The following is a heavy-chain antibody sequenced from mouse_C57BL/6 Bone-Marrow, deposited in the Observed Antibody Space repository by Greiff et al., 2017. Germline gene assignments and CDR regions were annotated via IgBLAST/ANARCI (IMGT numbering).Heavy chain of an antibody. CDR1: GYTFTDYY. D-gene: IGHD2-1*01. Sequence: VHLKQSGPELVKPGASVKISCKASGYTFTDYYMNWVKQSHGKSLEWIGKINPNNGGTSYNQKFKGKATLTVDKSSSTAYMQLSSLTSEVSAVYYCARGYYYHCAMDYWGQGTSVTVSS. CDR3: ARGYYYHCAMDY. V-gene: IGHV1-26*01. CDR2: INPNNGGT. J-gene: IGHJ4*01.